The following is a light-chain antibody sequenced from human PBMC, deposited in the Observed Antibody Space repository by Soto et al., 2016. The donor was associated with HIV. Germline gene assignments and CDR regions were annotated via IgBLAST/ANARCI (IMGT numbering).Light chain of an antibody. Sequence: DIQMTQSPSTLSASVGDRVTITCRASQTISRGLAWYQQKPGKAPKLLIYQASSLESGVASRFSGSGSGTDFTLTISSLQPDDFATYYCQQYNSYSRTFGQGTKVEIK. J-gene: IGKJ1*01. CDR1: QTISRG. CDR2: QAS. V-gene: IGKV1-5*03. CDR3: QQYNSYSRT.